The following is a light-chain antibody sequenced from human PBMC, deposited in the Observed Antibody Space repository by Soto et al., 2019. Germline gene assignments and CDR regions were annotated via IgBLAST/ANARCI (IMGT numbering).Light chain of an antibody. CDR2: GAS. CDR3: QQYNNWPLYT. Sequence: EIVMTQSPATLSVSPGDRVTLSCRASQSVSSNLAWYQQKPGQAPRLLIYGASTRATGIPARFSGSGSGTEFTLTNSSLQSEDFAVYYCQQYNNWPLYTFGQGTKLEIK. CDR1: QSVSSN. V-gene: IGKV3-15*01. J-gene: IGKJ2*01.